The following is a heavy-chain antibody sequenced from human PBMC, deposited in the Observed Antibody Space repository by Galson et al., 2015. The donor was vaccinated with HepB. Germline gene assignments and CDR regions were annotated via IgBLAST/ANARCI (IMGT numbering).Heavy chain of an antibody. Sequence: SLRLSCAASGFTFSSYAMSWVRQAPGKGLEWVSAISGSGGSTYYADSVKGRFTISRDNSKNTLYLQINSLRAEDTAVYYCAKVSPYSSPSNYYYGMDVWGQGTTVTVSS. CDR2: ISGSGGST. CDR3: AKVSPYSSPSNYYYGMDV. D-gene: IGHD6-19*01. J-gene: IGHJ6*02. CDR1: GFTFSSYA. V-gene: IGHV3-23*01.